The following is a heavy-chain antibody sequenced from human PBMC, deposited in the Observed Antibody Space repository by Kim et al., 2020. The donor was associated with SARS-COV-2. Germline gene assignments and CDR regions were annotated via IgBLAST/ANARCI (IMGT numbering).Heavy chain of an antibody. Sequence: KGLEWIGYIYYSGNTYYNPSLKSRVTISVDTSKNQFSLKLSSVTAADTAVYYCARAPTIFGVVITNFDYWGQGTLVTVSS. J-gene: IGHJ4*02. D-gene: IGHD3-3*01. CDR3: ARAPTIFGVVITNFDY. CDR2: IYYSGNT. V-gene: IGHV4-31*02.